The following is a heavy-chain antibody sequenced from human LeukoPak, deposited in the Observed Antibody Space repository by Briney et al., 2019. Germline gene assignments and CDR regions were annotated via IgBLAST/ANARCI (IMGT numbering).Heavy chain of an antibody. V-gene: IGHV3-7*04. CDR3: ARADYGGNLFFDY. CDR2: IKQDGSEI. CDR1: GFTFSSYG. D-gene: IGHD4-23*01. Sequence: SGGSLRLSCAASGFTFSSYGMHWVRQAPGKGLEWVANIKQDGSEINYVDSVKGRFTISRDNAKNSMLLQMNSLRAEDTAVYYCARADYGGNLFFDYWGQGALVTVSS. J-gene: IGHJ4*02.